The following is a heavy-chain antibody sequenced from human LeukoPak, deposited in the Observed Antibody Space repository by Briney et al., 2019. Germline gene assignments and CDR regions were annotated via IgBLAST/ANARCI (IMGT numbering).Heavy chain of an antibody. CDR2: IYTSGST. CDR3: ARDASGDSSGWYNFDY. V-gene: IGHV4-61*02. J-gene: IGHJ4*02. Sequence: SQTLSLTCTVSGGSISSGSYYWSWIRQPAGKGLEWIGRIYTSGSTNYNPSLKSRVTISVDTSKNQFSLKLSSVPAADTAVYYCARDASGDSSGWYNFDYWGQGTLVTVSS. CDR1: GGSISSGSYY. D-gene: IGHD6-19*01.